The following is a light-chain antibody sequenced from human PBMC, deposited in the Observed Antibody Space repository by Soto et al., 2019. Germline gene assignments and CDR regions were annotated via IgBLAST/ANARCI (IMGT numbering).Light chain of an antibody. CDR1: QSVSRD. V-gene: IGKV3-11*01. CDR3: QHRHN. CDR2: DAS. Sequence: DIVLTQSPATLSLSPGERATLSCRASQSVSRDFAWYQQKPGRAPRLLIYDASIRATGIPARFSGSGSGTDFTLTINSLQPEDFAVYYCQHRHNFGPGTKVDFK. J-gene: IGKJ3*01.